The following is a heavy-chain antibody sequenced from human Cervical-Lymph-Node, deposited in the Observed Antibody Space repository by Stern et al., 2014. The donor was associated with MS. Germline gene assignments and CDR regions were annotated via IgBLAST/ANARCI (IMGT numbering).Heavy chain of an antibody. D-gene: IGHD2-21*01. CDR3: VRAREGYYFDY. J-gene: IGHJ4*02. CDR2: LDWDGDK. Sequence: GESGPALVKPTQTLTLTCTFSGFSLSTTGMCLSWIRQPPGKALEWLALLDWDGDKYYSTALKTRLTISKDTSKNQVVLTMTNMAPLDTATYFCVRAREGYYFDYWGQGIPVTVSS. V-gene: IGHV2-70*01. CDR1: GFSLSTTGMC.